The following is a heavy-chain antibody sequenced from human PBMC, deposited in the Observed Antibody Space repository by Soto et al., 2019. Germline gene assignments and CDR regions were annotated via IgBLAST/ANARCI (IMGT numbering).Heavy chain of an antibody. CDR2: INHSGTT. CDR1: NGSISNNDW. Sequence: QVQLQESGPGLVKPSGTLSLTCAVSNGSISNNDWWSWVRQPPGKGLEWIGEINHSGTTNYNPSLKSRVTLLVDKSTNPFSLKLTSVTAADTAVYYCARGITFGGVIFDDWGQGTLVTVSS. CDR3: ARGITFGGVIFDD. J-gene: IGHJ4*02. D-gene: IGHD3-16*01. V-gene: IGHV4-4*02.